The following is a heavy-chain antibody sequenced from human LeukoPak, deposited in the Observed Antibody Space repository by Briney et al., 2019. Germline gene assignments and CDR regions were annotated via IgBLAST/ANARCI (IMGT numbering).Heavy chain of an antibody. V-gene: IGHV4-30-4*01. Sequence: PSQTLSLTCTVSGGSISSGDYYWSWIRQPPGKGLEWIGYIYYSGSTYYNPSLKSRVTISVDTSKNQFSLKLSSVTAADTAVYYCARVGSVAGTRGTDYWGQGTLVTVSS. CDR2: IYYSGST. D-gene: IGHD6-19*01. CDR3: ARVGSVAGTRGTDY. J-gene: IGHJ4*02. CDR1: GGSISSGDYY.